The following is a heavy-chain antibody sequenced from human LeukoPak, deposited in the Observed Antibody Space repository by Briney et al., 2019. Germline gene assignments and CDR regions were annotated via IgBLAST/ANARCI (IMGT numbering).Heavy chain of an antibody. CDR1: GYTFTSYA. CDR3: ATDQLSSWGNWFDP. D-gene: IGHD6-13*01. Sequence: GASVKVSCTASGYTFTSYAMHWVRQAPGQRLEWMGWINAGNGNTKYSQKFQGRVTMTEDTSTDTAYMELSSLRSEDAAVYYCATDQLSSWGNWFDPWGQGTLVTVSS. J-gene: IGHJ5*02. CDR2: INAGNGNT. V-gene: IGHV1-3*01.